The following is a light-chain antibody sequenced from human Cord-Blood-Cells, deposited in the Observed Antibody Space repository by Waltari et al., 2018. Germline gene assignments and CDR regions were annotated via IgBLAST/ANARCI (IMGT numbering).Light chain of an antibody. V-gene: IGKV1-5*03. Sequence: DIQMTQSPSTRSAAVGDRVTITGRASQSISSWLAWYQQKPGKARKLLIYKASSLESGVPSRCRGSRSGTEFSLTISSLQPDDFATYYCQQYNSYSRTLGQGSKVEIK. J-gene: IGKJ1*01. CDR2: KAS. CDR3: QQYNSYSRT. CDR1: QSISSW.